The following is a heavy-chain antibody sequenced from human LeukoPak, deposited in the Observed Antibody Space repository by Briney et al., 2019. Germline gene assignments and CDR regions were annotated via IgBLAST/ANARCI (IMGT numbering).Heavy chain of an antibody. J-gene: IGHJ3*02. CDR1: GYTFTSYG. CDR3: ARGYCSSTSCYAFPTAYNAFDI. Sequence: ASVKVSCKASGYTFTSYGISWVRQAPGQGLEWMGIINRSGGSTSYAQKFQGRVTMTRDTSISTAYMELSRLRSDDTAVYYCARGYCSSTSCYAFPTAYNAFDIWGQGTMVTVSS. CDR2: INRSGGST. V-gene: IGHV1-46*01. D-gene: IGHD2-2*01.